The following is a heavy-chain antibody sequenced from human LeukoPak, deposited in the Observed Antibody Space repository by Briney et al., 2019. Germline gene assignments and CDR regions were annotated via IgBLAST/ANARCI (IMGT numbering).Heavy chain of an antibody. Sequence: SVKVSCKASGYIFTNFGISWVRQAPGQGLEWMGWISAYKGDTNYAQILQGRVTMTTDTSTSTAYMELRSLRSDDTAVYYCARAGGWARGDYKADAFDIWGQGTMVTVSS. J-gene: IGHJ3*02. CDR1: GYIFTNFG. CDR3: ARAGGWARGDYKADAFDI. CDR2: ISAYKGDT. D-gene: IGHD6-19*01. V-gene: IGHV1-18*01.